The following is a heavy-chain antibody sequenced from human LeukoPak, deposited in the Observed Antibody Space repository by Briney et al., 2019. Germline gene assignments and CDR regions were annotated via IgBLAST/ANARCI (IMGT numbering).Heavy chain of an antibody. CDR2: IHTDGST. D-gene: IGHD4-23*01. CDR1: GFSVSDHY. CDR3: ARDRPYGGKGDFDY. J-gene: IGHJ4*02. V-gene: IGHV3-66*01. Sequence: QPGGSLRLSCAASGFSVSDHYMNWVRQAPGKGLEWVSVIHTDGSTYASDSVKGRFTISRDNSKNTLFLQMNSLRAEDTAVYYCARDRPYGGKGDFDYWGQGTLVTVSS.